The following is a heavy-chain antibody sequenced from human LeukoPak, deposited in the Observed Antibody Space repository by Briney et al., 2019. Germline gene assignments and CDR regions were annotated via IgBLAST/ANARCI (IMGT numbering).Heavy chain of an antibody. J-gene: IGHJ4*02. CDR3: ARDSSAGGITGTDY. D-gene: IGHD1-20*01. CDR2: IYHSGST. V-gene: IGHV4-30-2*01. Sequence: SETLSLTCTVSGGSISSGGYYWSWIRQPPGKGLEWIGYIYHSGSTYYNPSLKSRVTISVDRSKNQFSLKLSSVTAADTAVYYCARDSSAGGITGTDYWGQGTLVTVSS. CDR1: GGSISSGGYY.